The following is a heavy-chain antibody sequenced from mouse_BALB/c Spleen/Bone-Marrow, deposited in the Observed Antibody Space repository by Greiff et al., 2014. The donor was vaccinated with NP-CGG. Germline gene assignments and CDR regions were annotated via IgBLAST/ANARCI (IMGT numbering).Heavy chain of an antibody. J-gene: IGHJ1*01. D-gene: IGHD1-2*01. V-gene: IGHV7-3*02. CDR3: ARDITTATGNWYFDV. CDR1: GFTFTDYY. CDR2: IRNKAKGYTT. Sequence: VQLKESGGGLVQPGGSLRLSCATSGFTFTDYYMSWVRQPPGKALGWLGFIRNKAKGYTTDYSASVKGRFTISRDNPQSILYLQMNTLRAEDSATYYCARDITTATGNWYFDVWGAGTTLTVSS.